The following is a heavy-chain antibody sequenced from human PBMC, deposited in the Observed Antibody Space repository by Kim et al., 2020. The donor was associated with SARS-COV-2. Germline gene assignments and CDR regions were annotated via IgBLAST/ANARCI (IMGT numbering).Heavy chain of an antibody. J-gene: IGHJ5*02. Sequence: GESLKISCKGSGYSFTNYWIGWVRQMPGKGLEWMGIIYPGDSDTRYSPSFQGQVTISADKSISTAYLQWSSLKASDTAMYYCARLSRIVVVVAATPGGWFGPWGQGTLVTVSS. CDR1: GYSFTNYW. CDR3: ARLSRIVVVVAATPGGWFGP. V-gene: IGHV5-51*01. D-gene: IGHD2-15*01. CDR2: IYPGDSDT.